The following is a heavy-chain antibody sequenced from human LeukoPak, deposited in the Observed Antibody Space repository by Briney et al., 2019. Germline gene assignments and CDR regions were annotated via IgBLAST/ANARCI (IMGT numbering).Heavy chain of an antibody. V-gene: IGHV3-33*01. Sequence: GRSLRLSCAASGFTFSSYGMHWVRQAPGKGLEWVAVIWYNGSNKYYADSVKGRFTISRDNSKNTLYLQMNSLRAEDTAVYYCARGVIAAAGFFDFWGQGALVTVSS. CDR1: GFTFSSYG. CDR3: ARGVIAAAGFFDF. D-gene: IGHD6-13*01. CDR2: IWYNGSNK. J-gene: IGHJ4*02.